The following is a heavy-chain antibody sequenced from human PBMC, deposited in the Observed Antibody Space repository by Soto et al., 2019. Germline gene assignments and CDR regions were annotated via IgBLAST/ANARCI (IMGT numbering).Heavy chain of an antibody. CDR3: AREGGSGRDAMDV. D-gene: IGHD3-10*01. V-gene: IGHV3-30*04. CDR2: ILDDGRSK. J-gene: IGHJ6*02. CDR1: GFTVSSYT. Sequence: QVQLVESGGGVVQPGRSLRLAREASGFTVSSYTMHWVRQAPGKGLEWVAVILDDGRSKSYADSVKGRFTISRDNSKNTLYVQMNSLRVEDTAVYYCAREGGSGRDAMDVWGQGTTVTVSS.